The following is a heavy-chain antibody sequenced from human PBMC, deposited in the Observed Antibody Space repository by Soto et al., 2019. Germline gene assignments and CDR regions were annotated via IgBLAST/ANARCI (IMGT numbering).Heavy chain of an antibody. J-gene: IGHJ3*01. Sequence: EVQLVESEGGLVQPGGSLRLSCAASGFTFSYYWMHWVRQAPGQGLVWVSRIHSDGSSTTYADSVKGRFTISRDNAKNTLYLQMNSLRAADAALYYCARGDRGALELWGQGTMVTVSS. CDR2: IHSDGSST. V-gene: IGHV3-74*01. CDR1: GFTFSYYW. CDR3: ARGDRGALEL. D-gene: IGHD2-21*02.